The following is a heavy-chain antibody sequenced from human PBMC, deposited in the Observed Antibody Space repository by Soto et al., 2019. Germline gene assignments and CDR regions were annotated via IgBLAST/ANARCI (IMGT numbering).Heavy chain of an antibody. J-gene: IGHJ5*01. CDR1: GDSISNLDYF. CDR2: IYKSATT. D-gene: IGHD7-27*01. CDR3: ARGRYCLTGRCFPNWFDS. Sequence: SDTLSLTCSVSGDSISNLDYFWAWIRQPPGQALEYIGYIYKSATTYYNPSFESRVAISVDTSKSQFSLNVTSVTAADTAVYFCARGRYCLTGRCFPNWFDSWGQGALVSVS. V-gene: IGHV4-30-4*02.